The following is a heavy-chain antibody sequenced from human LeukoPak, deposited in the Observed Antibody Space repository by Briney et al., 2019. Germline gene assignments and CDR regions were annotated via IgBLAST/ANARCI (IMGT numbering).Heavy chain of an antibody. CDR2: ISDSGGTT. D-gene: IGHD5-24*01. V-gene: IGHV3-23*01. CDR3: VKYTIYYFGMDV. CDR1: GFTFSSYS. Sequence: GGSLRLSCAASGFTFSSYSMNWVRQAPGKGLEWVSTISDSGGTTYYAESVEGRFTISRDNSKNTLYLHMNSLRAEDTALYYCVKYTIYYFGMDVWGQGTTVTVSS. J-gene: IGHJ6*02.